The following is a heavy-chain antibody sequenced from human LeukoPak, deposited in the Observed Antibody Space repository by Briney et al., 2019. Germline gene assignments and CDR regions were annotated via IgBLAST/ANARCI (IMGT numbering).Heavy chain of an antibody. V-gene: IGHV1-2*02. CDR1: GYTFTGYY. J-gene: IGHJ4*02. CDR2: INPNSGGT. D-gene: IGHD3-10*01. CDR3: ARAVSGYGSGSYSPYNY. Sequence: ASVKVSCKASGYTFTGYYMHWVRQAPGQGLERMGWINPNSGGTNYAQKFQGRVTMTRDTSISTAYMELSRLRSDDTAVYYCARAVSGYGSGSYSPYNYWGQGTLVTVSS.